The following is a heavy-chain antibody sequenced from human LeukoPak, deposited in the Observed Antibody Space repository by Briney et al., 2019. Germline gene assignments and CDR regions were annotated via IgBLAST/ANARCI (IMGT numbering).Heavy chain of an antibody. CDR3: VKDNPVCES. Sequence: GGSLRLSCAASGFTFSSYAMHWVRQAPGKGLEWVAVISYDGSNKYYADSVKGRFTISRDNSKNTLYLQMNSLRAEDTAVYYCVKDNPVCESWGQGTLVIVSS. J-gene: IGHJ5*02. D-gene: IGHD2-21*01. CDR2: ISYDGSNK. CDR1: GFTFSSYA. V-gene: IGHV3-30*04.